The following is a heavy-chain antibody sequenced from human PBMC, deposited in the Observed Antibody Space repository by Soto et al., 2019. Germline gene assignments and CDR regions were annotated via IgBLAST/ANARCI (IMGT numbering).Heavy chain of an antibody. J-gene: IGHJ4*02. D-gene: IGHD2-15*01. CDR3: AKDEGIVVVVVATYAY. Sequence: EVQLLESGGGLVQPGGSLRLSCAASGFTFSSYAMSWVRQAPGKGLEWVSAISGSGGSTYYADSVKGRFTISRDNSKNTLYLQMNSLRAEDTAVYYCAKDEGIVVVVVATYAYWGQGTLVTVSS. CDR2: ISGSGGST. V-gene: IGHV3-23*01. CDR1: GFTFSSYA.